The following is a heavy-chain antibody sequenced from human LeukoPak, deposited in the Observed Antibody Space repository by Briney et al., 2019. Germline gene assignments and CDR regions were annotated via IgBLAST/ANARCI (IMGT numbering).Heavy chain of an antibody. CDR1: GGTLSSYA. J-gene: IGHJ4*02. V-gene: IGHV1-69*04. CDR3: ARDHGDY. CDR2: IIPILGIA. Sequence: SVKVSCKASGGTLSSYAISWVRQAPGQGLEWMGRIIPILGIANYAQKFQGRVTITADKSTSTAYMELSSLRSEDTAVYYCARDHGDYWGQGTQVTVSS.